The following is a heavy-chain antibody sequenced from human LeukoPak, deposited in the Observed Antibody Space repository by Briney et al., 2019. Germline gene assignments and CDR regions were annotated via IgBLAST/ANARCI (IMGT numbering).Heavy chain of an antibody. D-gene: IGHD5-24*01. J-gene: IGHJ5*02. V-gene: IGHV4-39*01. CDR3: ARHPSGRMWLQQGGWFDP. CDR1: GGSISSISYY. CDR2: MYHNGST. Sequence: SETLSLTCTVSGGSISSISYYWGWIRQPPEKGLEWIGSMYHNGSTYYNPSLKSRVTISVDTSKNQCSLKLTSVTAADTAVYYCARHPSGRMWLQQGGWFDPWGQGTLVTVSS.